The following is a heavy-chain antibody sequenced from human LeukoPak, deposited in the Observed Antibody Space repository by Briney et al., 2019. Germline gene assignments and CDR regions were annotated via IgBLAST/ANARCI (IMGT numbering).Heavy chain of an antibody. CDR3: VRGYYYDSSGTYYFDY. D-gene: IGHD3-22*01. J-gene: IGHJ4*02. CDR2: IIPIFGTA. Sequence: GASVKVSCKASGGTFSSYAISWVRQAPGQGLEWMGRIIPIFGTANYAQKFQGRVTITTDESTSTAYMELSSLRSEDTAVYYCVRGYYYDSSGTYYFDYWGQGTLVTVSS. CDR1: GGTFSSYA. V-gene: IGHV1-69*05.